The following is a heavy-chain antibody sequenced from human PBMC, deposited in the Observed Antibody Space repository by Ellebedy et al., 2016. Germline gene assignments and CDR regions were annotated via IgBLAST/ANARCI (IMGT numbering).Heavy chain of an antibody. Sequence: ASVKVSCKASGYTFTRNALHWVRQAPGQRLEWMGWINAGNGNTKYSPRFQARVTITRDTSASTAYMELNRLRSEDTAVYYCARGVIAAAGIQPNFDYWGQGTLVTVSS. CDR3: ARGVIAAAGIQPNFDY. V-gene: IGHV1-3*01. CDR1: GYTFTRNA. J-gene: IGHJ4*02. CDR2: INAGNGNT. D-gene: IGHD6-13*01.